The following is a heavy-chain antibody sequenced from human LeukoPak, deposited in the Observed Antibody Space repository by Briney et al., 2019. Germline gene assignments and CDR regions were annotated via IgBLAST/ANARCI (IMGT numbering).Heavy chain of an antibody. D-gene: IGHD4-23*01. Sequence: GASVKVSCKASGNTFPGYYMHWVRQAPGQGLEWMGWINPNSGGTNYAQKFQGRVTMTRDTSISTAYMELSRLRSDDTAVYYCARGDYGGRSPFDYWGQGTLVTVSS. J-gene: IGHJ4*02. V-gene: IGHV1-2*02. CDR1: GNTFPGYY. CDR2: INPNSGGT. CDR3: ARGDYGGRSPFDY.